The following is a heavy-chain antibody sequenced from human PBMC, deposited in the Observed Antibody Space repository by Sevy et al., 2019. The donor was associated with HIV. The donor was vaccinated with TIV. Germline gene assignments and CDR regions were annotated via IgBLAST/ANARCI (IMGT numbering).Heavy chain of an antibody. J-gene: IGHJ4*02. CDR1: GFSYSSYG. Sequence: GGSLRLSCAASGFSYSSYGMHWVGQAPGKGLEWVAYIQYDGSNKDYADSVKGRFTISRDNSKNTLDLQMNSLRVEDTAVYYCVKEGGGEGGDHWGQGTLVTVSS. CDR3: VKEGGGEGGDH. D-gene: IGHD2-21*01. CDR2: IQYDGSNK. V-gene: IGHV3-30*02.